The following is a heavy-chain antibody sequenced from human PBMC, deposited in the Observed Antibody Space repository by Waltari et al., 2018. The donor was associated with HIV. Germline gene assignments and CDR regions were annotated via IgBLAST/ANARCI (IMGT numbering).Heavy chain of an antibody. CDR1: GFLFTNFG. CDR2: ISGSGGST. J-gene: IGHJ4*02. Sequence: ELQLVESGGGLVQPGGSLRLTWAGLGFLFTNFGMTWVRQAPGKGLEWVSAISGSGGSTYYADSVKGRFTISRDNSKNTLYLQMNSLRAEDTAVYYCAKDDSTGSSGYYPFHYWGQGTLITVSS. CDR3: AKDDSTGSSGYYPFHY. V-gene: IGHV3-23*04. D-gene: IGHD3-22*01.